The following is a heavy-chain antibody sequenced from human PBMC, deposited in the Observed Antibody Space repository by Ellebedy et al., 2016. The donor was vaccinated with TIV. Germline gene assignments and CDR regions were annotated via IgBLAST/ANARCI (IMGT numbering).Heavy chain of an antibody. CDR3: ARDYYSSGSYSSD. CDR1: GFTVSSNY. CDR2: IYSGGST. J-gene: IGHJ4*02. D-gene: IGHD3-10*01. V-gene: IGHV3-66*01. Sequence: PGGSLRLSCAASGFTVSSNYMNWVRQTPGKGREGVAVIYSGGSTYYADSVKGRFTVSRDNSKNTLYLQMNSLRAEDTAVYYCARDYYSSGSYSSDWGQGTLVTVSS.